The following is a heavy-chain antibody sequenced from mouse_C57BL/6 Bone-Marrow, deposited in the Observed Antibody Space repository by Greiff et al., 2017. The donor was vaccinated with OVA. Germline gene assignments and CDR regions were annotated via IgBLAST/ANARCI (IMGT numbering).Heavy chain of an antibody. J-gene: IGHJ4*01. V-gene: IGHV2-9-1*01. CDR2: IWTGGGT. D-gene: IGHD2-5*01. Sequence: VKLMESGPGLVAPSQSLSITCTVSGFSLTSYAISWVRQPPGKGLEWLGVIWTGGGTNYNSALKSRLSISKDNSKSQVFLKMHRLQTDDTARYYCAREGYYSNVYYAMDYWGQGTSVTVSS. CDR3: AREGYYSNVYYAMDY. CDR1: GFSLTSYA.